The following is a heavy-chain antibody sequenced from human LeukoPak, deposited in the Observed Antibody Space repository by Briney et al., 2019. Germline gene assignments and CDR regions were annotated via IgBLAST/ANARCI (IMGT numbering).Heavy chain of an antibody. V-gene: IGHV4-39*01. Sequence: SETLSLTCTVSGGSISSSSYYWGWIRQPPGKGLEWIGSIYYSGSTYYNPSLKSRVTISVDTSKNQSSLKLSSVTAADTAVYYCARHLVEMATIGLAYFDYWGQGTLVTVSS. D-gene: IGHD5-24*01. J-gene: IGHJ4*02. CDR2: IYYSGST. CDR3: ARHLVEMATIGLAYFDY. CDR1: GGSISSSSYY.